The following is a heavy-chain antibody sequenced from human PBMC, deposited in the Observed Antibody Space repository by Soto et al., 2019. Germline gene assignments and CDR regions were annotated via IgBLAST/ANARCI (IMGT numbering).Heavy chain of an antibody. V-gene: IGHV3-33*01. D-gene: IGHD5-18*01. Sequence: PXGSLRLSFAASGFTFSSYGMHWVRQAPGKGLEWVAVIWYDGSNKYYADSVKGRFTISRDNSKNTLYLQMNSLRAEDTAVYYCARDFITGRGYSYATVDYWGQGTLVTVSS. CDR2: IWYDGSNK. CDR1: GFTFSSYG. J-gene: IGHJ4*02. CDR3: ARDFITGRGYSYATVDY.